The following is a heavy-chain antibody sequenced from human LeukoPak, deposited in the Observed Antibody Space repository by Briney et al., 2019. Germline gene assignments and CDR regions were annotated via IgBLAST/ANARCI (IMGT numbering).Heavy chain of an antibody. Sequence: PGGSLRLSCAASGFTFSNYWMHWVRQVPGKGLVWVSRINTDESRTNYADSVEGRFTISRDNAKNTLYLQMNSLRADDTAVYYCARGLVGATSSGLDPWGQGTLVTVSS. J-gene: IGHJ5*02. CDR1: GFTFSNYW. D-gene: IGHD1-26*01. CDR3: ARGLVGATSSGLDP. CDR2: INTDESRT. V-gene: IGHV3-74*01.